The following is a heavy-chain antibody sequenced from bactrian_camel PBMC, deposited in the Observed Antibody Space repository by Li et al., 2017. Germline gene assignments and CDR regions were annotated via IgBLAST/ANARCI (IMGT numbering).Heavy chain of an antibody. Sequence: QVQLVESGGGSVQTGGSLRLTCTASGYTSSPNCMGWFRQAPGKEREGVATINEDGITQYVDSVKGRFTFSRDNAKNTLYLQLNSLKTEDTAMYYCGTDLPPVVAGPSHGWGQGTQVTVS. CDR3: GTDLPPVVAGPSHG. D-gene: IGHD6*01. CDR2: INEDGIT. CDR1: GYTSSPNC. J-gene: IGHJ4*01. V-gene: IGHV3S53*01.